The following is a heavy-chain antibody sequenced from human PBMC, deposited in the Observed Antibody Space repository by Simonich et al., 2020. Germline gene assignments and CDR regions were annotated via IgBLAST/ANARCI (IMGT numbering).Heavy chain of an antibody. D-gene: IGHD1-20*01. CDR2: IYHSGST. J-gene: IGHJ4*02. V-gene: IGHV4-38-2*01. Sequence: QVQLQESGPGLVKPSETLSLTCAVSGYSISSGYFWGWIRQPPGKGLEWIGSIYHSGSTYYNPSLKSRVTISVDTSKNHFSLKLSSVTAADTAVYYCARVDNWNYFDYWGQGTLVTVSS. CDR1: GYSISSGYF. CDR3: ARVDNWNYFDY.